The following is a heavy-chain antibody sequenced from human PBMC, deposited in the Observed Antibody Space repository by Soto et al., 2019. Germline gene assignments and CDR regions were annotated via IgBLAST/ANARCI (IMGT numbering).Heavy chain of an antibody. CDR3: AKGEYKLLSPFDY. CDR1: GFPFSIYA. D-gene: IGHD2-2*01. CDR2: ISVSGGST. V-gene: IGHV3-23*01. J-gene: IGHJ4*02. Sequence: GGSLRLSCAASGFPFSIYAMSLVRQAPGKGLEWVSSISVSGGSTYYADSVKGRFTISRDNSKNTLYLQMSSLRAEDTAVYYCAKGEYKLLSPFDYWGQGTLVTVSS.